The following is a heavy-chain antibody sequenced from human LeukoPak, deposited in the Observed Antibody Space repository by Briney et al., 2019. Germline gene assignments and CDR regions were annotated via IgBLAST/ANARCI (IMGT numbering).Heavy chain of an antibody. CDR1: GGSFSGYY. V-gene: IGHV4-34*01. Sequence: KASETLSLACAVYGGSFSGYYWSWIRQPPGKGPEWIGEINHSGSTNYNPSLKSRVTISVDTSKNQFSLKLSSVTAADTAVYYCARGYSSGWYLKSWGQGTLVTVSS. J-gene: IGHJ5*02. CDR2: INHSGST. CDR3: ARGYSSGWYLKS. D-gene: IGHD6-19*01.